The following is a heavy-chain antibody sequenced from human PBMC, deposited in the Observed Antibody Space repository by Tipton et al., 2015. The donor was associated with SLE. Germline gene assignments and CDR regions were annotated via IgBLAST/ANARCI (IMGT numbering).Heavy chain of an antibody. D-gene: IGHD3-16*01. CDR1: GASIESGFYY. J-gene: IGHJ4*02. CDR3: ATQGYYDSSFDY. CDR2: IHFTGST. Sequence: TLSLTCTVSGASIESGFYYWTWIRQPAGKGLEWIGRIHFTGSTNYNPSLESRVTMSFDRSKNLFSLSLSSVTAADTALYYCATQGYYDSSFDYWGQGTLVTVSS. V-gene: IGHV4-61*02.